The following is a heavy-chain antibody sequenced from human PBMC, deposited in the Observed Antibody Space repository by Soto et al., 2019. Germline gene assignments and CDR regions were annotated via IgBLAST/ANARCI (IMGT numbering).Heavy chain of an antibody. D-gene: IGHD3-3*01. CDR2: IYYSGST. V-gene: IGHV4-61*05. CDR3: ARLRGDDFWGNWFDP. Sequence: PSETLSLTCTVSGGSISSSSYYWGWIRQPPGKGLEWIGYIYYSGSTNYNPSLKSRVTISVDTSKNQFSLKLSSVTAADTAVYYCARLRGDDFWGNWFDPWGQGTLVTVSS. J-gene: IGHJ5*02. CDR1: GGSISSSSYY.